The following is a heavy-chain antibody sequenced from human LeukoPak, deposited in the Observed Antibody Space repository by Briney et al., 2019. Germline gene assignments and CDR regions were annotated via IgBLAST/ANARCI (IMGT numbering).Heavy chain of an antibody. D-gene: IGHD5-12*01. Sequence: PGGTLRLSCAPSGFIFRRYGMSCVPRAPGKGGEWVSAISGSGVSTYYADSVKGRFTAPRDNPQTSLFLQMHSVRAEDTAVYYCAKGPTGYSGYDDFSFDFWGQGTLVTVSS. CDR3: AKGPTGYSGYDDFSFDF. CDR2: ISGSGVST. V-gene: IGHV3-23*01. J-gene: IGHJ4*02. CDR1: GFIFRRYG.